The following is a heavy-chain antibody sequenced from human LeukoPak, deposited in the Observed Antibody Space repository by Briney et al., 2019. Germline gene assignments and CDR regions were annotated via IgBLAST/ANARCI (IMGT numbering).Heavy chain of an antibody. D-gene: IGHD5-12*01. Sequence: GASVKVSCKASGGTFSSYAISWVRQAPGQGLEWMGRIIPILGIANYAQKFQGRVTITADKSTSTAYMELSSLRSEDTAVYYCAGAKRDGYNTHPFDYWSQGTLVTVSS. J-gene: IGHJ4*02. V-gene: IGHV1-69*04. CDR2: IIPILGIA. CDR1: GGTFSSYA. CDR3: AGAKRDGYNTHPFDY.